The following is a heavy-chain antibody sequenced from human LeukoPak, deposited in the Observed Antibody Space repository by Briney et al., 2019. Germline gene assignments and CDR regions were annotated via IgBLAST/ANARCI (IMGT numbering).Heavy chain of an antibody. CDR3: AGLMEYSNYGGY. CDR2: ISSSGSTI. Sequence: GGSLRLSCAASGFTFSSYEMNWVRQAPGKGLEWVSYISSSGSTIYYADSVKGRFTISRDNAKNSLYLQMNSLRAEDTAVYYCAGLMEYSNYGGYWGRGTLVTVSS. V-gene: IGHV3-48*03. D-gene: IGHD4-11*01. CDR1: GFTFSSYE. J-gene: IGHJ4*02.